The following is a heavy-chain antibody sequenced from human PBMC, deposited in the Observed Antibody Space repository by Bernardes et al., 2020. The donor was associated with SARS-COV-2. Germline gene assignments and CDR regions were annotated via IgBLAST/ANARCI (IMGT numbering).Heavy chain of an antibody. CDR1: GYTFTSYA. V-gene: IGHV7-4-1*02. J-gene: IGHJ3*02. CDR2: INTNTGNP. D-gene: IGHD6-13*01. Sequence: ASVKVSCKASGYTFTSYAMNWVRQAPGQGLEWMGWINTNTGNPTYAQGFTGRFVFSLDTSVSTAYLQISSLKAEDTAVYYCATELMVAAGKPAFDIWGQGTMVTVSS. CDR3: ATELMVAAGKPAFDI.